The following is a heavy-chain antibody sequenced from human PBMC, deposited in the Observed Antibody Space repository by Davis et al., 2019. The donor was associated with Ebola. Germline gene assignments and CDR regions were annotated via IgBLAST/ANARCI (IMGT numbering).Heavy chain of an antibody. J-gene: IGHJ6*02. V-gene: IGHV3-53*01. CDR3: ACRNVDIVAKPQLGRYYYGMDV. CDR1: GFTVSSNY. Sequence: PGGSLRLSCAASGFTVSSNYMSWVRQAPGKGLEWVSVIYSGGSTYYADSVKGRFTISRDNSKNTLYLQMNSLRAEETAVYYCACRNVDIVAKPQLGRYYYGMDVWGQGTTVTVSS. CDR2: IYSGGST. D-gene: IGHD5-12*01.